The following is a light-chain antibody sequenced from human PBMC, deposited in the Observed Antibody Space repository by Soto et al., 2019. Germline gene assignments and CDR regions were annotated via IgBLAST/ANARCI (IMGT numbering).Light chain of an antibody. J-gene: IGKJ2*01. CDR2: LGS. Sequence: DVVMTQSPLSLPATPGEPASISCRSSQSLLNSNGYNYLDWYLQKPGQSPQPLFLLGSNRASGVPSRFTDSGSGTDFKLKINKVEAEDVGVYYFMQGLRIPGTFGEGTKLEI. CDR1: QSLLNSNGYNY. CDR3: MQGLRIPGT. V-gene: IGKV2-28*01.